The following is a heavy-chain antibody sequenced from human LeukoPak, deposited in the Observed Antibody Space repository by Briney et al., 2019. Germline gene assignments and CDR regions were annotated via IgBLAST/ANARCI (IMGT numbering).Heavy chain of an antibody. CDR3: ARVFGVAVAGSDAFDI. CDR1: GFTFSNFW. D-gene: IGHD6-19*01. V-gene: IGHV3-74*01. J-gene: IGHJ3*02. CDR2: INTDGSNT. Sequence: GGSLRLSCATSGFTFSNFWMHWVRQTPGKGLVWVSRINTDGSNTIYADSVKGRFTVSRDNAKNTMYLQMNSLRAEDTAVYYCARVFGVAVAGSDAFDIWGQGTMVTVSS.